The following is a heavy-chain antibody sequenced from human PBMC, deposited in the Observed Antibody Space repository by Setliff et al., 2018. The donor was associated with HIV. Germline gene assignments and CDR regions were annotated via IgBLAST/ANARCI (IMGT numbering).Heavy chain of an antibody. CDR3: AKTTPQPHYYYYVDV. CDR1: GYIFSTYG. CDR2: ISASNGNT. J-gene: IGHJ6*03. Sequence: ASVKVSCKASGYIFSTYGISWVRQAPGQGLEWMGWISASNGNTHYAQEVQGRVTLTTDTSTNTAYMELRSLRSDDAAVYYCAKTTPQPHYYYYVDVWGKGTTVTVSS. D-gene: IGHD4-17*01. V-gene: IGHV1-18*01.